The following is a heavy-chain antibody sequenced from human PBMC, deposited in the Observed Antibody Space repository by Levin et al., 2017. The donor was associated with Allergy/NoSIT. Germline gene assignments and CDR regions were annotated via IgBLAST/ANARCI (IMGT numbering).Heavy chain of an antibody. J-gene: IGHJ6*02. CDR2: IIPMLGTA. D-gene: IGHD3-3*01. CDR3: ARDLSPVTSSGIITPGYHPMDV. Sequence: KISCRASGDTFSTYTINWVRQAPGQGLEWMGGIIPMLGTANSAQKFQGRVTITADESMTTAYMELSSLKSADTAVYYCARDLSPVTSSGIITPGYHPMDVWGQGTAVTVS. V-gene: IGHV1-69*01. CDR1: GDTFSTYT.